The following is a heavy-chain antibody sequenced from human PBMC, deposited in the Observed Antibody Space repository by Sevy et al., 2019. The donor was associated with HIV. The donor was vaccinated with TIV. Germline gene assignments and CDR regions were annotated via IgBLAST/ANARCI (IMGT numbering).Heavy chain of an antibody. D-gene: IGHD3-22*01. J-gene: IGHJ4*02. Sequence: ASVKVSCKVSGYTLSQLSMHWVRQAPGKGLEWVGTFDPEDGRTIYAQKFQGRVTMTQDTSKDTAYMELDSLNSEDTAVYYCATTNEYSDSSGYPFDYWGQGTQVTVSS. CDR1: GYTLSQLS. CDR2: FDPEDGRT. CDR3: ATTNEYSDSSGYPFDY. V-gene: IGHV1-24*01.